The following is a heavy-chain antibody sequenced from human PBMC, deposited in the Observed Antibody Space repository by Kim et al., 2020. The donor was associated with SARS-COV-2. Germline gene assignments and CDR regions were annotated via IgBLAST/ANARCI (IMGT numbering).Heavy chain of an antibody. CDR3: AKAKPNYDKSGYYGSILDS. Sequence: GGSLRLSCAASGFSFSTSTMTWVRQTPWKGLEWVSAISGSGGSTYYRDSVKGRFTISRDNSKNTLYLQLNSLRVEDTAVYYCAKAKPNYDKSGYYGSILDSWGQGTLVTVSS. CDR2: ISGSGGST. D-gene: IGHD3-22*01. J-gene: IGHJ4*02. V-gene: IGHV3-23*01. CDR1: GFSFSTST.